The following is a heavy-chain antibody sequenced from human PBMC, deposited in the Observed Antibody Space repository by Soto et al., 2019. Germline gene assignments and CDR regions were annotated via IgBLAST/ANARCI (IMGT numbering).Heavy chain of an antibody. CDR1: GYSFTSYW. D-gene: IGHD2-15*01. V-gene: IGHV5-51*01. Sequence: PGESLKISCKGSGYSFTSYWIGWVRQMPGKGLEWMGIIYPGDSDTRYSPSFQGQVTVSADKSISTAYLQWSSLKASDTAMYYCARHQNHVVVVAATIGDAFDIWGQGTMVTVSS. J-gene: IGHJ3*02. CDR2: IYPGDSDT. CDR3: ARHQNHVVVVAATIGDAFDI.